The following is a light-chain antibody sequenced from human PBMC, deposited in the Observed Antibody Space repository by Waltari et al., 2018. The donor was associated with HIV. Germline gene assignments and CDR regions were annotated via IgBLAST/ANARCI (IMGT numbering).Light chain of an antibody. Sequence: QSALTQPPSASGSPGQSVTISCTGTSSDVGSYNYVSWYQQHPGKAPKLMIYEVTKRPSGVPDCFSGSKSGNTASLTVSGLQAEDEADYYCSSYAGSNILVFGGGTKLTVL. J-gene: IGLJ2*01. V-gene: IGLV2-8*01. CDR2: EVT. CDR1: SSDVGSYNY. CDR3: SSYAGSNILV.